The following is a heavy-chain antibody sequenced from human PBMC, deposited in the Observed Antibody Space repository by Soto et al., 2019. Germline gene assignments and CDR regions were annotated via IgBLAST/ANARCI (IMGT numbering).Heavy chain of an antibody. CDR2: VSGSGGGK. CDR3: AKPNLGIGYCSSTSCYDDNFDY. Sequence: EVQLLESGGGLVQPGGSLRLSCAASGFTFSSYAMCWVRQAPGKGLEWVSAVSGSGGGKYYADSVKGRLTISRDNSKNTLNLQMKGLGAQDTAVYYCAKPNLGIGYCSSTSCYDDNFDYWGQGNLVTVSS. J-gene: IGHJ4*02. D-gene: IGHD2-2*01. CDR1: GFTFSSYA. V-gene: IGHV3-23*01.